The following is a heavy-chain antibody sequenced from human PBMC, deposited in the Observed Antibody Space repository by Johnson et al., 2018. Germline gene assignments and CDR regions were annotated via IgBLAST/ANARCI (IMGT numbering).Heavy chain of an antibody. CDR1: GFTFSSYW. V-gene: IGHV3-74*01. D-gene: IGHD1-26*01. CDR2: INSDGSST. CDR3: AKVLCGAPGDAFDI. J-gene: IGHJ3*02. Sequence: VQLQESGGGLVQPGGSLRLSCAASGFTFSSYWMHWVRQAPGKGLVWVSRINSDGSSTRYAASVKGRFTIPRDNAKKTLYLQMNSLDAEDTAVYYWAKVLCGAPGDAFDIWGQGTMVTVSS.